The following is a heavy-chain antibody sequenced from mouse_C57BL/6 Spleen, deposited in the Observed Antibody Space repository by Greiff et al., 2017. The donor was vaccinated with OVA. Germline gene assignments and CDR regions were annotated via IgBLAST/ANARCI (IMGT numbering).Heavy chain of an antibody. D-gene: IGHD4-1*01. CDR3: TSWDR. V-gene: IGHV6-3*01. CDR1: GFTFSNYW. CDR2: IRLKSDNYAT. Sequence: EVKVEESGGGLVQPGGSMKLSCVASGFTFSNYWMNWVRQSPEKGLEWVAQIRLKSDNYATHYAESVKGRFTISRDDSKSSVYLQMNNLRAEDTGIYYCTSWDRWGQGTTLTVSS. J-gene: IGHJ2*01.